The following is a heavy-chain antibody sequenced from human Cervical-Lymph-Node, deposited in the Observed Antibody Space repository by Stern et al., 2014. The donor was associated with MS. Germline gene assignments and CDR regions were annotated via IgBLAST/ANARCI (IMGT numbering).Heavy chain of an antibody. CDR1: GYTFSSYG. Sequence: VQLVQSGAEVKKPGASVKVSCKASGYTFSSYGISWVRQAPGQGLEWMGGISGYNGNTKYAEDVQDRVIMTTDTSTNTAYMELRSLRSDDTAVYYCARSHSSAWPDRLDAWGQGILVTVSS. D-gene: IGHD6-25*01. V-gene: IGHV1-18*01. CDR3: ARSHSSAWPDRLDA. CDR2: ISGYNGNT. J-gene: IGHJ5*02.